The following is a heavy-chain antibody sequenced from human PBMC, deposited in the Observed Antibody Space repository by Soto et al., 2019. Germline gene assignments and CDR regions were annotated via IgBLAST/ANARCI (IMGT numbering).Heavy chain of an antibody. J-gene: IGHJ4*01. Sequence: GGSLRLSCAASGFTFSAYGIHWVRQAPGKGLEWVAVISHDGSNTNYVDSVKGRFTFSRDNSKDTVYLQMNSLRAEDTAVYYCAKDTYYYSSRGYYVFDSWGHGT. D-gene: IGHD3-22*01. CDR3: AKDTYYYSSRGYYVFDS. CDR2: ISHDGSNT. V-gene: IGHV3-30*18. CDR1: GFTFSAYG.